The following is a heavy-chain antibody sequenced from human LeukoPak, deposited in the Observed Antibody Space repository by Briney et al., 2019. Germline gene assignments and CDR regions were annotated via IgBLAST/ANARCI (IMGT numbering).Heavy chain of an antibody. D-gene: IGHD6-13*01. Sequence: GGSLRLSCAASGFIFSSYGMHWVRQAPGKGLEWVAFIRYDGSNEYYSDSVKGRFTVPRDNSKNTLYLQMSSLRGEDTAVYYCAKDGSSWDFDYWGQGTLVTVSS. CDR2: IRYDGSNE. CDR1: GFIFSSYG. V-gene: IGHV3-30*02. CDR3: AKDGSSWDFDY. J-gene: IGHJ4*02.